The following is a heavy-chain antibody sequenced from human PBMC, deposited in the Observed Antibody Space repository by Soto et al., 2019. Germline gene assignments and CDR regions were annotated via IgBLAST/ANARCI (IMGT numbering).Heavy chain of an antibody. CDR3: AKDPIERYSSGWPGYYFDY. V-gene: IGHV3-23*01. D-gene: IGHD6-19*01. Sequence: PGGSLRLSCAASGFTLSTYTMNWVRQPPGKGLEWVSGIFQSGATFYTDSVKGRFTISRDNSKNTLYLQMNSLRAEDTAVYYCAKDPIERYSSGWPGYYFDYWGQGTLVTVSS. J-gene: IGHJ4*02. CDR1: GFTLSTYT. CDR2: IFQSGAT.